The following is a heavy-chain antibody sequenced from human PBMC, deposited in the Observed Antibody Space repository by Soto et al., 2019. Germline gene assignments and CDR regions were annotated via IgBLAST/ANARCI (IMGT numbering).Heavy chain of an antibody. V-gene: IGHV4-59*11. Sequence: SEIHRLTNTVSDGTIRSHYWSRIRQTPGKGLEWIGYIYNTGSYNYNPSLKSRVTISLDMSKNQFYLKMSSVTAADTAVYFCARDPSKAVAGTFLPGWFDPWGQGTLVTVSS. CDR3: ARDPSKAVAGTFLPGWFDP. J-gene: IGHJ5*02. D-gene: IGHD6-19*01. CDR1: DGTIRSHY. CDR2: IYNTGSY.